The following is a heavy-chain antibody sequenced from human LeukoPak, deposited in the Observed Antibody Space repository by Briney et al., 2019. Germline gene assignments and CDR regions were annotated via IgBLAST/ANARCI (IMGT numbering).Heavy chain of an antibody. D-gene: IGHD1-26*01. V-gene: IGHV1-18*01. CDR3: ARVNVGATSD. CDR1: GYSFTSYG. CDR2: ISAYNGNT. Sequence: GESLKISCKGSGYSFTSYGISWVRQAPGQGLEWMGWISAYNGNTNYAQKLQGRVTMTTDTSTSTAYMELRSLRSDDTAVYYCARVNVGATSDWGQGTLVTVSS. J-gene: IGHJ4*02.